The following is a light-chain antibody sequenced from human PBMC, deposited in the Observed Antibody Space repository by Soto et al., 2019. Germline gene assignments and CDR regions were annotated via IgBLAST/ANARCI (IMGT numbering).Light chain of an antibody. CDR3: QQYIHSPFT. V-gene: IGKV3-20*01. CDR1: QSIRNNY. J-gene: IGKJ3*01. Sequence: ETVLTQSPGTLSLSPGERATLSCRASQSIRNNYLACYQQKPGQAPRLLIYGSSSRATGIPDRFSGSGAETDLHLPTSRMEPEDFAVYYCQQYIHSPFTFGPGTKVDIK. CDR2: GSS.